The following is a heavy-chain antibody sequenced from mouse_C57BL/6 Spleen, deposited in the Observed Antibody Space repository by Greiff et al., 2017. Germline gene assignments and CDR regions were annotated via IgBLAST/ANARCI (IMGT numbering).Heavy chain of an antibody. V-gene: IGHV5-9-1*02. CDR1: GFTFSSYA. D-gene: IGHD1-1*01. CDR2: ISSGGDYI. Sequence: EVHLVESGEGLVKPGGSLKLSCAASGFTFSSYAMSWVRQTPEKRLEWVAYISSGGDYIYYADTVKGRFTISRDNARNTLYLQMSSLKSEDTAMYYCTRDRDGSSHWYFDVWGTGTTVTVSS. CDR3: TRDRDGSSHWYFDV. J-gene: IGHJ1*03.